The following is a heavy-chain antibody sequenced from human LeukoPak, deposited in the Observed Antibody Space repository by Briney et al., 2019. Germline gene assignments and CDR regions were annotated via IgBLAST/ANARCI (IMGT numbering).Heavy chain of an antibody. CDR3: ARGRNYDILTGPPDY. D-gene: IGHD3-9*01. J-gene: IGHJ4*02. Sequence: ASVKVSCKASGYTFTGYYMHWVRQAPGQGLEWMGWINPNSGGTNYAQRFQGRVTMTRDTSISTAYMELSRLRSDDTAVYYCARGRNYDILTGPPDYWGQGTLVTVSS. CDR2: INPNSGGT. V-gene: IGHV1-2*02. CDR1: GYTFTGYY.